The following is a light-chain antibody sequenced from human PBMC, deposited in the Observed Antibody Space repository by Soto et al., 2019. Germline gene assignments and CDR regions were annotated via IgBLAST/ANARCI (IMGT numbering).Light chain of an antibody. J-gene: IGLJ2*01. CDR1: NLGNKY. CDR2: RDT. V-gene: IGLV3-1*01. Sequence: SSELTQPPSVSVSPGQTASITCSGDNLGNKYACWYQQKPGQSPVLVIYRDTKRPSGIPERFSGSNSGNTATLTISGTQAMDEADYYCQAWDSSTVVFGGGTKLTVL. CDR3: QAWDSSTVV.